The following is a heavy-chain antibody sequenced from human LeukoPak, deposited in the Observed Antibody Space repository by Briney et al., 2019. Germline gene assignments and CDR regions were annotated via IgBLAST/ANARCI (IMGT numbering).Heavy chain of an antibody. CDR3: ARQYGEFDY. CDR1: GFTFSRYW. J-gene: IGHJ4*02. V-gene: IGHV3-74*01. Sequence: GGSVRLSCRASGFTFSRYWMHWVRHAPGKGLVWVSTINSGGSSTTYADSVKGRFAISRDNAKNTLYLQMNTLRAEDTAVDYCARQYGEFDYWGQGTLVTVSS. CDR2: INSGGSST. D-gene: IGHD7-27*01.